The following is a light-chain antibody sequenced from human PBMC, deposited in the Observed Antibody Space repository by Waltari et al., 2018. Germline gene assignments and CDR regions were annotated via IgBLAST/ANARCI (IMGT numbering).Light chain of an antibody. V-gene: IGLV2-23*02. Sequence: QSALPQPASVSGSPGQSITISCSTTSTALGTYKLVSWYQQRPGKAPKLVIYEVSERPSGVSNRFSGSKSGDTASLTISGLQAEDEADYYCCSFAGSSTSFGTGTTVTVL. J-gene: IGLJ1*01. CDR2: EVS. CDR1: STALGTYKL. CDR3: CSFAGSSTS.